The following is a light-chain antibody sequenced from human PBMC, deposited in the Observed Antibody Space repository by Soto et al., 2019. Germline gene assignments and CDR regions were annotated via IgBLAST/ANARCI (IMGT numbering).Light chain of an antibody. Sequence: DIQITQSPSSLSASVGDRVTISCRASQNIRTYLNWYQQKPGKPPQLLIYAASTLQRGVPSRFSGSGSGTDFALTISILQPEDFATYYCQQSSSTPRTFGQGTRLEI. V-gene: IGKV1-39*01. CDR2: AAS. J-gene: IGKJ2*02. CDR1: QNIRTY. CDR3: QQSSSTPRT.